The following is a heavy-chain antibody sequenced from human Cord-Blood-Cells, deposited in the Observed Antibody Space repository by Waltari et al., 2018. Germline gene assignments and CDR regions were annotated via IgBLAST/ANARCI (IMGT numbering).Heavy chain of an antibody. CDR2: ISDDGSNK. CDR3: ARDFSFGELNY. V-gene: IGHV3-30-3*01. CDR1: GFTFSSYA. J-gene: IGHJ4*02. Sequence: QVQLVESGGGVVQPGRSLRLSCAASGFTFSSYAMHWVRQAPGKGLGWVAVISDDGSNKYYADSVKGRFTISRDNSKNTLYLQMNSLRAEDTAVYYCARDFSFGELNYWGQGTLVTVSS. D-gene: IGHD3-10*01.